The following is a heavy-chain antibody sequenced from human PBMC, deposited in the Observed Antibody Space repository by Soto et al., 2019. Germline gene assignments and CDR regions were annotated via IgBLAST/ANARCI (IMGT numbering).Heavy chain of an antibody. D-gene: IGHD3-22*01. CDR2: IIPICGTA. CDR1: GGTFSSYA. Sequence: SVKVSCKASGGTFSSYAISWVRQAPGQGLEWMGGIIPICGTANYARKFQGRVTITADESTSTAYMELSSLRSEDTAVYYCARVFRRYYDSSGSDGAFDIWGQGTMVTVSS. V-gene: IGHV1-69*13. CDR3: ARVFRRYYDSSGSDGAFDI. J-gene: IGHJ3*02.